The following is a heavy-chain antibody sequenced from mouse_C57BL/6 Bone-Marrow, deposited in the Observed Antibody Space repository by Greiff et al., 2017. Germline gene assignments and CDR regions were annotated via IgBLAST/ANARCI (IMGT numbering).Heavy chain of an antibody. J-gene: IGHJ1*03. V-gene: IGHV1-81*01. CDR3: ARSGLGRYFDV. Sequence: QVHVKQSGAELARPGASVKLSCKASGYTFTSSGISWVKQRTGQGLEWIGEIYPRSGNTYYNEKFKGKATLTADKSSSTAYMELRSLTSEDSAVYFCARSGLGRYFDVWGTGTTVTVSS. CDR2: IYPRSGNT. CDR1: GYTFTSSG. D-gene: IGHD3-3*01.